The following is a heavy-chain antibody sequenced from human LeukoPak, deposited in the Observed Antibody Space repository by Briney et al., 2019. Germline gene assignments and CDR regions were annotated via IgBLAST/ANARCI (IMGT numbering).Heavy chain of an antibody. D-gene: IGHD1-7*01. CDR2: IYSGGST. J-gene: IGHJ6*03. Sequence: GGSLRLSCAASGFTVSSNYMSWVRQAPGKGLEWVSVIYSGGSTYYADSVKGRFTISRDNSKNTLYLQMNSLRAEDTAVYYCARDLGSWDYVNDYMDVWGKGTTVTVSS. CDR1: GFTVSSNY. CDR3: ARDLGSWDYVNDYMDV. V-gene: IGHV3-66*02.